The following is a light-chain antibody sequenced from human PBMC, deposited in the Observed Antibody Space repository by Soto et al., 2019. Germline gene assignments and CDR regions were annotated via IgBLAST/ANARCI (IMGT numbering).Light chain of an antibody. Sequence: IVLTQSPATLSLSPGERATLSCRASQSVSSYLAWYQQKPGQAPRLLIYDASNRATGIPARFSGSGSGTDFTLTISSLEPEDFAVYYCQQRSNWPPITFGQGTRFENK. CDR2: DAS. J-gene: IGKJ5*01. CDR1: QSVSSY. CDR3: QQRSNWPPIT. V-gene: IGKV3-11*01.